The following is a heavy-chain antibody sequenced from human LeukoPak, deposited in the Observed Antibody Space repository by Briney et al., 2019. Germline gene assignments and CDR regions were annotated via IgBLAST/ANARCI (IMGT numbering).Heavy chain of an antibody. D-gene: IGHD4-17*01. V-gene: IGHV3-30*18. J-gene: IGHJ4*02. Sequence: PGGSLRLSCAASGFTFSSYGMHWVRQAPAKGLEWVAVISYDGSNKYYADSVKGRFTISRDNSKNTLYLQMNSLRAEDTAVYYCAKVPHGDYAVDYWGQGTLVTVSS. CDR2: ISYDGSNK. CDR1: GFTFSSYG. CDR3: AKVPHGDYAVDY.